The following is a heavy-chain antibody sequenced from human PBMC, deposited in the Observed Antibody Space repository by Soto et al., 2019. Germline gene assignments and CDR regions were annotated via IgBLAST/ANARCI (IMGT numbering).Heavy chain of an antibody. CDR2: ITWNSGNI. CDR1: GFTFDDYA. V-gene: IGHV3-9*01. J-gene: IGHJ4*02. D-gene: IGHD6-13*01. Sequence: PGGSLRLSCAASGFTFDDYAMHWIRRAPGKGLEWVSGITWNSGNIGYADSVKGRFTISRDNAKNSLYLQMNSLRAEDTALYYCAKGYGSSRVRIAAVQPFDYWGQGTLVTVSS. CDR3: AKGYGSSRVRIAAVQPFDY.